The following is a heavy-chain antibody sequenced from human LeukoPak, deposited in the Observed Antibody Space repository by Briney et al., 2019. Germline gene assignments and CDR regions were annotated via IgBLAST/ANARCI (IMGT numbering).Heavy chain of an antibody. CDR3: ARDDPNSRQVGLRLGEPFDY. J-gene: IGHJ4*02. CDR2: ISAYNGNT. CDR1: GYTFTSYG. V-gene: IGHV1-18*01. Sequence: ASVKVSCKASGYTFTSYGISWVRQAPGQGLEWMGWISAYNGNTNYAQKLQGRVTMTTDTSTSTAYMELRSLRSDDTAVYYCARDDPNSRQVGLRLGEPFDYWGQGTLVTVSS. D-gene: IGHD3-16*01.